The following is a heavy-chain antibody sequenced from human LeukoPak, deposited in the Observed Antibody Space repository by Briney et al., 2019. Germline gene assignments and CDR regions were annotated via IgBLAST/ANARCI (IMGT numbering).Heavy chain of an antibody. CDR1: GGTFSSYA. V-gene: IGHV1-69*05. D-gene: IGHD3-9*01. Sequence: SVKVSCKASGGTFSSYAISWVRQAPGQGLEWMGRIIPIFGTANYAQKFQGRVTITTDGSTSTAYMELSSLRAEDTAVYYCAKGNSGSLRYFDWLFRYWGQGTLVTVSS. J-gene: IGHJ4*02. CDR2: IIPIFGTA. CDR3: AKGNSGSLRYFDWLFRY.